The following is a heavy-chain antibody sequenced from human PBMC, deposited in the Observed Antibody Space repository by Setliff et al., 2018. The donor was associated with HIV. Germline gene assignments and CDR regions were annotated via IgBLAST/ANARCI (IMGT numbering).Heavy chain of an antibody. CDR1: GYSFSDNW. CDR3: AKHGFERKSPYNWFDS. CDR2: IYPDDSAT. J-gene: IGHJ5*01. Sequence: GESLKISCKGFGYSFSDNWIGWVRQMPGKGLEWMGIIYPDDSATRYSPSFQGQVTISADKSINTAYMRWRSLRASDTAMYFCAKHGFERKSPYNWFDSWGQGTLVTV. D-gene: IGHD3-16*01. V-gene: IGHV5-51*01.